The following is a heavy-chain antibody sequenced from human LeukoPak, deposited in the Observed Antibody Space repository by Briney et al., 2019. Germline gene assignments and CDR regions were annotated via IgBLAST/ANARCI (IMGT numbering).Heavy chain of an antibody. CDR3: GSGYSHGQFDY. D-gene: IGHD5-18*01. CDR2: IIPIFGTA. V-gene: IGHV1-69*05. Sequence: GASVKVSCKASGGTFSSYAISWVRQAPGQGLEWMGGIIPIFGTANYAQKFQGRVTITTDESTSTAYMELSSLRSEDTAVYYCGSGYSHGQFDYWGQGTLVTVSS. J-gene: IGHJ4*02. CDR1: GGTFSSYA.